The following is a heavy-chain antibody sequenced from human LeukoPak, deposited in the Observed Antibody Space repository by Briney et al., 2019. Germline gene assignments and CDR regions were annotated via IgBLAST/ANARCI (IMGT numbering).Heavy chain of an antibody. Sequence: SETLSLTCTVSGGSISSSTYYWGWIRQPPGKGLEWIGNIYYSGSTYYSPSLKSRVTISVDTSKNQFSLKLSSVTAADTAVYYCAGGVNGDYALDYWGQGTLVTVSS. V-gene: IGHV4-39*07. CDR2: IYYSGST. D-gene: IGHD4-17*01. CDR1: GGSISSSTYY. CDR3: AGGVNGDYALDY. J-gene: IGHJ4*02.